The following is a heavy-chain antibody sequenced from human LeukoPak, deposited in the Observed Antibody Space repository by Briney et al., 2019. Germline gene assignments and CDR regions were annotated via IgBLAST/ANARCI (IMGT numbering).Heavy chain of an antibody. Sequence: SETLSLTCAVYGGSFSGYYWSWIRQPPGKGLEWIGEINHSGSTNYNPSLKSRVTISVDTSKNQFSLKLSSVTAADTAVYYCASPNCSSTSCYTQYAFDIRGQGTMVTVSS. CDR3: ASPNCSSTSCYTQYAFDI. V-gene: IGHV4-34*01. D-gene: IGHD2-2*02. CDR1: GGSFSGYY. J-gene: IGHJ3*02. CDR2: INHSGST.